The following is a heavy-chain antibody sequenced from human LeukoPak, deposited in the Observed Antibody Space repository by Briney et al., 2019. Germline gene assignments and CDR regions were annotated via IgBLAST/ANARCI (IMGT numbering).Heavy chain of an antibody. CDR2: ISSSSSTI. J-gene: IGHJ4*02. CDR1: GFTFSSYS. CDR3: ARDSSSRQHFDY. D-gene: IGHD6-13*01. V-gene: IGHV3-48*01. Sequence: PGGSLRLSCAASGFTFSSYSMNWVRQAPGKGLEWVSYISSSSSTIHYADSVKGRFTISRDNAKNSLYLQMNSLRAEDTAVYYCARDSSSRQHFDYWGQGTLVTVSS.